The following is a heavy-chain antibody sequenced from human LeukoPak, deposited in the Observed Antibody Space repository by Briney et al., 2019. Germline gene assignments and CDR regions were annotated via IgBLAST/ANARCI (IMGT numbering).Heavy chain of an antibody. CDR2: ISSNGDNT. CDR1: GFTFSTYV. V-gene: IGHV3-64D*06. J-gene: IGHJ4*02. CDR3: VRGTGY. Sequence: GGSLRLSCSVSGFTFSTYVMHWVRQAPGKGLEYVSAISSNGDNTYYADSVKGRFTISRDNSKNTLYLKMSSLRADDTAVYYCVRGTGYWGQETLVTVSS.